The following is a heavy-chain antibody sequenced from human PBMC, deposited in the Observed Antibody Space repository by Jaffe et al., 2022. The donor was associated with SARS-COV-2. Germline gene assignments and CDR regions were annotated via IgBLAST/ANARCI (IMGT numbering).Heavy chain of an antibody. Sequence: QVQLVESGGGVVQPGRSLRLSCAASGFTFSNYGMHWVRQAPGKGLEWVAVIWYDESNKYYADSVKGRFTISRDNSKSTLYLQMNSLRVEDTAVYYCARGTNVAVTAADNWGQGTLVIVSS. CDR1: GFTFSNYG. CDR2: IWYDESNK. V-gene: IGHV3-33*01. J-gene: IGHJ4*02. D-gene: IGHD2-21*02. CDR3: ARGTNVAVTAADN.